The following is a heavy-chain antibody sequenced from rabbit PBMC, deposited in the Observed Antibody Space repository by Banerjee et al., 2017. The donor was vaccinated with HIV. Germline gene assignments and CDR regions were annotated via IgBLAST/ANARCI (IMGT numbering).Heavy chain of an antibody. V-gene: IGHV1S40*01. CDR1: GFDLSSSYY. CDR3: ARGEFGIGAPSV. D-gene: IGHD5-1*01. CDR2: IYTGKGSA. J-gene: IGHJ4*01. Sequence: QSLEESGGDLVKPGASLTLTCAASGFDLSSSYYMCWVRQAPGKGLEWIGCIYTGKGSAWYARWAKGRFTISKTSSTTVTLQMTSLAAADTATYFCARGEFGIGAPSVWGPGTLVTVS.